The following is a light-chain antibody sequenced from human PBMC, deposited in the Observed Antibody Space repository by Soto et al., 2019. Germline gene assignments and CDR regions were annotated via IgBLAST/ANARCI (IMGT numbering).Light chain of an antibody. CDR3: QQYDNDSWT. CDR1: QSITTW. V-gene: IGKV1-5*03. CDR2: KAS. J-gene: IGKJ1*01. Sequence: DIQMTQSPSTLSASVGDRVIITCRASQSITTWLAWYQQKTGKAPNLLIYKASTLKSGVPLRFSGSGSGTEFTLTISSLQPDDFASYYCQQYDNDSWTFGQGTKVEIK.